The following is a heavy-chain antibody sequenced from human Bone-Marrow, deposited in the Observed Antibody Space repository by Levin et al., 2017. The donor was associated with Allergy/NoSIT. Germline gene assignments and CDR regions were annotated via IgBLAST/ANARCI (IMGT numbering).Heavy chain of an antibody. CDR2: INPNSGGT. V-gene: IGHV1-2*02. Sequence: GESLKISCVASGYTFTDYYMHWVRQAPGQGLEWMGSINPNSGGTIYAQKFQGRVTMTTDTSVSTAYMELTRLTSDDTAVYYCARWGGYCAYTTCPGFEYWGQGTLVTVSS. CDR1: GYTFTDYY. CDR3: ARWGGYCAYTTCPGFEY. J-gene: IGHJ4*02. D-gene: IGHD3-16*01.